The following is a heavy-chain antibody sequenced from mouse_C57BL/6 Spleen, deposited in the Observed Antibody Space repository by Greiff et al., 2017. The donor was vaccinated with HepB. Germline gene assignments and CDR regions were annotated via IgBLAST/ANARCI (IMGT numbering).Heavy chain of an antibody. CDR2: IDPSDSET. D-gene: IGHD2-2*01. CDR3: ANSYGYDGWFAY. Sequence: VQLQQPGAELVRPGSSVKLSCKASGYTFTSYWMHWVKQRPIQGLEWIGNIDPSDSETHYNQKFKDKATLTVDKSSSTAYMQLSSLTSEDSAVYYCANSYGYDGWFAYWGQGTLVTVSA. J-gene: IGHJ3*01. V-gene: IGHV1-52*01. CDR1: GYTFTSYW.